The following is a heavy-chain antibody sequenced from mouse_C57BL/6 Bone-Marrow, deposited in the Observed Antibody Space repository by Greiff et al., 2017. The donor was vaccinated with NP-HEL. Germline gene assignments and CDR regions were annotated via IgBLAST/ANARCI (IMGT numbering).Heavy chain of an antibody. CDR3: ARYHYGSSYYFDY. D-gene: IGHD1-1*01. J-gene: IGHJ2*01. Sequence: QVQLKQPGAELVRPGSSVKLSCKASGYTFTSYWMDWVKQRPGQGLEWIGNIYPSDSETHYNQKFKDKATLTVDKSSSTAYMQLSSLTSEDSAVYYCARYHYGSSYYFDYWGQGTTLTVSS. CDR1: GYTFTSYW. CDR2: IYPSDSET. V-gene: IGHV1-61*01.